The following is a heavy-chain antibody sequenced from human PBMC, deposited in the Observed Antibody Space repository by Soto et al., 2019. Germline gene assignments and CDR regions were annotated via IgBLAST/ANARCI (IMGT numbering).Heavy chain of an antibody. Sequence: QVQLQESGPGLVEPSQTLSLVCSVSGDPLSYVGYYWSCVRQSPGKALEWIGFVYHTGATYYHPSIESRVTMAADMSKNEYSLKLTSVTAADTATYYCAREGHSRWEWLDPWGQGILVTVSS. CDR1: GDPLSYVGYY. CDR3: AREGHSRWEWLDP. D-gene: IGHD1-26*01. J-gene: IGHJ5*02. V-gene: IGHV4-31*03. CDR2: VYHTGAT.